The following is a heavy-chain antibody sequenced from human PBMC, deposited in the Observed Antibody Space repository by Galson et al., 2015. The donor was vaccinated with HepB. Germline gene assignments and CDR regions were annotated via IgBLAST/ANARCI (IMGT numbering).Heavy chain of an antibody. CDR3: ARTPPYDSSFDV. D-gene: IGHD3-22*01. CDR1: GGTFSSYT. J-gene: IGHJ4*02. CDR2: IIPILGIA. V-gene: IGHV1-69*02. Sequence: SVKVSCKASGGTFSSYTISWVRQAPGQGLEWMGRIIPILGIANYAQKFQGRVTITADKSTSTAYMELNSLRSEDTAVYYCARTPPYDSSFDVWGQGTLVTVSS.